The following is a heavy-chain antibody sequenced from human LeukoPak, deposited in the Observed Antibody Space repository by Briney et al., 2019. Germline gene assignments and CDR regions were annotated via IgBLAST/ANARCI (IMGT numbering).Heavy chain of an antibody. CDR1: GFTFSSSA. Sequence: GGSLRLSCAASGFTFSSSAMSWVRQAPGKGLEWVSAISNNGGYTYYADSVQGRFTISRDNSKSTLCLQMNSLRAEDTAVYYCAKDRSGDLDYWGQGTLVTVSS. CDR3: AKDRSGDLDY. CDR2: ISNNGGYT. J-gene: IGHJ4*02. D-gene: IGHD4-17*01. V-gene: IGHV3-23*01.